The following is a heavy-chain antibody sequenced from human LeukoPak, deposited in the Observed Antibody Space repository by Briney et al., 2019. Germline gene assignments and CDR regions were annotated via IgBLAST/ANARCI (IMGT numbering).Heavy chain of an antibody. J-gene: IGHJ5*02. CDR2: ISGRGGST. CDR3: AKDFVVRGVIWDWFDP. D-gene: IGHD3-10*01. Sequence: GGSLRLSCAASGFTFSSYAMSWVRQAPGKGLEWVSAISGRGGSTYYADSVKGGFTISRDNFKNTLYLQMNSLRAQDTAVCYCAKDFVVRGVIWDWFDPWGQGTLVTVSS. V-gene: IGHV3-23*01. CDR1: GFTFSSYA.